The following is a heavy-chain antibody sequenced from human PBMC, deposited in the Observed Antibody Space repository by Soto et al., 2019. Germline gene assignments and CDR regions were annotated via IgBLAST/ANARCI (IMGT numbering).Heavy chain of an antibody. CDR3: TTINWFYYYMDV. D-gene: IGHD1-1*01. CDR2: IKSKTDGGTT. CDR1: GFTFSNAW. J-gene: IGHJ6*03. Sequence: GGSLRLSCAASGFTFSNAWMSWVRQAPGKGLEWVGRIKSKTDGGTTDYAAPVKGRFTISRDDSKNTQYLQMNSLKTEDTAVYYCTTINWFYYYMDVWGKGTTVTVSS. V-gene: IGHV3-15*01.